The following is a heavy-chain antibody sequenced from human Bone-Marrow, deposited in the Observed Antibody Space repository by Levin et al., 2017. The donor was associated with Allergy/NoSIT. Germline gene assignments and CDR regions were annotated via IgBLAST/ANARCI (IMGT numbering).Heavy chain of an antibody. Sequence: GGSLRLSCAASGFTFSNAWMNWVRQAPGKGLEWVGRIKSKTDGGTTDYAAPVKGRFTISRDDSKNTLYLQMNSLKTEDTAVYYCTTSGIYYYGSGSYVYFDYWGQGTLVTVSS. V-gene: IGHV3-15*07. CDR3: TTSGIYYYGSGSYVYFDY. D-gene: IGHD3-10*01. J-gene: IGHJ4*02. CDR2: IKSKTDGGTT. CDR1: GFTFSNAW.